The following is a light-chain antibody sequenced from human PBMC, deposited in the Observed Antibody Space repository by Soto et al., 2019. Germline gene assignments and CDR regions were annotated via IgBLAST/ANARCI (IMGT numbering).Light chain of an antibody. J-gene: IGKJ1*01. CDR2: GTS. CDR1: QSVTTSY. CDR3: HQYGDSPQT. V-gene: IGKV3-20*01. Sequence: EIVMTQSPGTLSLSPGERATLSFRTSQSVTTSYLAWYQQKPGQAPRLLIYGTSNRATGIPDRFSGSGSATDFTLTISRLEPEDFAVYYCHQYGDSPQTFGQGTKVDIK.